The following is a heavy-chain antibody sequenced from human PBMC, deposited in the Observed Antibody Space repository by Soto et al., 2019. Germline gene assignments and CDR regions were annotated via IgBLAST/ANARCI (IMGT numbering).Heavy chain of an antibody. Sequence: QVQLQQWGAGLLKPSETLSLTCAVYGGSFSGYYWSWIRQPPGKGLEWIGEINHSGSTNYNPSLKSRVTISVDTSKNQFSLKLSSVTAADTAVYYCARASSNYGIRVVSSNYYYYYMDVWGKGTTVTVSS. J-gene: IGHJ6*03. V-gene: IGHV4-34*01. D-gene: IGHD4-4*01. CDR2: INHSGST. CDR3: ARASSNYGIRVVSSNYYYYYMDV. CDR1: GGSFSGYY.